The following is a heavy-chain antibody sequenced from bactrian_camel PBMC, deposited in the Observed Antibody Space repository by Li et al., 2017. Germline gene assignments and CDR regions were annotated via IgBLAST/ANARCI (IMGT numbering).Heavy chain of an antibody. CDR2: ISVYGGST. CDR1: GFTFSSRD. J-gene: IGHJ4*01. CDR3: ARGRGPYCYSRPTDYNL. V-gene: IGHV3S40*01. Sequence: VQLVESGGGLVQPGGSLRLSCAASGFTFSSRDMSWVRQVPGKGLEWVSLISVYGGSTNSADSVRGRFTISRDNDKGALYLQMNDLQRRDTAIYYCARGRGPYCYSRPTDYNLWGQGTQVTVS. D-gene: IGHD1*01.